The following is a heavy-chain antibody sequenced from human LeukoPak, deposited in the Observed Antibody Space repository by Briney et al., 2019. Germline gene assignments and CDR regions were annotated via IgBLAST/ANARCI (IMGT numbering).Heavy chain of an antibody. CDR1: GYTFTSYF. Sequence: ASVKVSCKASGYTFTSYFMHWVRQAPGQGLEWMGTINPNDGSTSYAQNFQGRVTMTRDTSTSTVYMELSSLRSEGTAVYYCARARGYSGYHPIDYWGQGTLVTVSS. CDR3: ARARGYSGYHPIDY. J-gene: IGHJ4*02. D-gene: IGHD5-12*01. V-gene: IGHV1-46*01. CDR2: INPNDGST.